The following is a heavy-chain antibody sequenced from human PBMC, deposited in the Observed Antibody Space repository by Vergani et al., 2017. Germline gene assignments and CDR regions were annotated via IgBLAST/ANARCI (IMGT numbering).Heavy chain of an antibody. CDR2: IRSKAYGGTT. J-gene: IGHJ4*02. CDR1: GFTFGDYA. Sequence: EVQLVESGGGLVPPGRSLRLSCTASGFTFGDYAMSWFRQAPGKGLEWVGFIRSKAYGGTTEYAASVKGRFTISRDDSKSIAYLQMNSLRAEDTAVYYCARDLLEVVPAAHFDYWGQGTLVTVSS. D-gene: IGHD2-2*01. V-gene: IGHV3-49*03. CDR3: ARDLLEVVPAAHFDY.